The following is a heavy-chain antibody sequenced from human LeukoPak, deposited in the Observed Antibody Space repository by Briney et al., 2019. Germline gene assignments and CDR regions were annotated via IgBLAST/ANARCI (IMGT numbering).Heavy chain of an antibody. CDR3: AIGSWADYYYGMDV. Sequence: PSETLSLTCAVYGGSFSGYYWSWIRQPPGKGLEWIGEINHSESTNYNPSLKSRVTISVDTSKNQFSLKLSSVTAADTAVYYCAIGSWADYYYGMDVWGKGTTVTVSS. CDR1: GGSFSGYY. J-gene: IGHJ6*04. CDR2: INHSEST. D-gene: IGHD3-16*01. V-gene: IGHV4-34*01.